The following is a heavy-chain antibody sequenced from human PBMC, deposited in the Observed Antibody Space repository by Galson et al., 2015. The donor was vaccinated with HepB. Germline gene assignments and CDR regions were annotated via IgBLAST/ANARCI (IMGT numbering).Heavy chain of an antibody. V-gene: IGHV4-31*03. CDR1: GGSISSGGYY. J-gene: IGHJ5*02. CDR2: IYYSGST. Sequence: LSLTCTVSGGSISSGGYYWSWIRQHPGKGLEWIGYIYYSGSTYYNPSLKSRVTISVDTSKNQFSLKLSSVTAADTAVYYCARRGSYGDGFDPWGQGTLVTVSS. D-gene: IGHD4-17*01. CDR3: ARRGSYGDGFDP.